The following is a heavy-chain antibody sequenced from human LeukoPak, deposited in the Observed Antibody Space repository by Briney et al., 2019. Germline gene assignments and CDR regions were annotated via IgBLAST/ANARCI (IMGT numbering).Heavy chain of an antibody. J-gene: IGHJ3*02. Sequence: ASVKVSCKASGGTFSSYAISWVRQAPGHGLDWMGGIIPIFGTANYAQKFQGRVTITTDESTSTAYRELSSLRSEDTAVYYCARVERGHYYDSSGYYHNAFDIWGQGTMVTVSS. CDR2: IIPIFGTA. CDR1: GGTFSSYA. V-gene: IGHV1-69*05. CDR3: ARVERGHYYDSSGYYHNAFDI. D-gene: IGHD3-22*01.